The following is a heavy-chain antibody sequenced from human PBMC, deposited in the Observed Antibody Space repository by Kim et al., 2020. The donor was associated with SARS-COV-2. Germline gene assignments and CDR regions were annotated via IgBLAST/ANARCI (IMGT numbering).Heavy chain of an antibody. V-gene: IGHV3-53*01. D-gene: IGHD2-15*01. CDR3: ARSSYSYGMDV. CDR2: IYSGDST. Sequence: GGSLRLSCAASGFTISSNYMTWVRQAPGKGLEWVSVIYSGDSTYYADSVKGRFTISRDNSKNTLYLQMNSLRAEDTAVYYCARSSYSYGMDVWGQGTTVT. CDR1: GFTISSNY. J-gene: IGHJ6*02.